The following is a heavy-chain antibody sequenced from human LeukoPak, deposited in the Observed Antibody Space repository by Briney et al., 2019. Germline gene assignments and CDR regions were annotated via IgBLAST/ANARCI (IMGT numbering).Heavy chain of an antibody. J-gene: IGHJ5*02. V-gene: IGHV1-46*01. Sequence: ASVKVSCKPSGYTFTSYYMHWVRQAPGQGLEWMGIINPSGGSTSYAQKFQGRVTMTSDTSTSTVYIELSSLRSEDTAVYYCARSVAFFDPWGQGTLVTVSS. CDR1: GYTFTSYY. CDR3: ARSVAFFDP. D-gene: IGHD3-3*02. CDR2: INPSGGST.